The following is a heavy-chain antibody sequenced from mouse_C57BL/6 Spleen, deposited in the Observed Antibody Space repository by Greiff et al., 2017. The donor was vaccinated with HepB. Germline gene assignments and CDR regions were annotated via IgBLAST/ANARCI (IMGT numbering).Heavy chain of an antibody. CDR2: IDPSDIYT. D-gene: IGHD2-3*01. Sequence: QVQLQQPGAELVKPGASVKLSCKASGYTFTSYWMQWVKQRPGQGLEWIGEIDPSDIYTNYNQKFKGKATLTVDTSSSTAYMQLSSLTSEDSAVYYCARSGYYVDWGQGTTLTVSS. V-gene: IGHV1-50*01. J-gene: IGHJ2*01. CDR1: GYTFTSYW. CDR3: ARSGYYVD.